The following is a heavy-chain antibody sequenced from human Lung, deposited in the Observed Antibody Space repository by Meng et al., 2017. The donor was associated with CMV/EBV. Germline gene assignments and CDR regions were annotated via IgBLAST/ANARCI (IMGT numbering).Heavy chain of an antibody. J-gene: IGHJ4*02. Sequence: GESLKISCTGTGFTFRSYSMSWVRQPPGQGLEWVSGISTGGRNIFYADSVTGRFTISRDNAKNSLYLQMNSLRAEDTAVYYCAWTMIVGYDYWGQGTLVTVSS. CDR1: GFTFRSYS. CDR2: ISTGGRNI. CDR3: AWTMIVGYDY. D-gene: IGHD3-22*01. V-gene: IGHV3-21*01.